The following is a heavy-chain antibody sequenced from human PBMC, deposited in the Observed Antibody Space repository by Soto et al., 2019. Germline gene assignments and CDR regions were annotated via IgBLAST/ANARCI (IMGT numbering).Heavy chain of an antibody. Sequence: PGGSLRLSCVGSGFIFSNYSINWVRRAPGKGLEWVSSISSRSDIYYAESVKGRFTISRDNAKNSVSLQMNSLRAEDTAVYYCAREYTAWPLAYGLDVWGQGTTVTVSS. D-gene: IGHD2-2*02. V-gene: IGHV3-21*01. J-gene: IGHJ6*02. CDR2: ISSRSDI. CDR3: AREYTAWPLAYGLDV. CDR1: GFIFSNYS.